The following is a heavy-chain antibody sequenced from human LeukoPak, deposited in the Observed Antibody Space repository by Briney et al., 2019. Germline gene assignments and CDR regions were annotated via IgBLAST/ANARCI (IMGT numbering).Heavy chain of an antibody. CDR1: RFPFSNYA. V-gene: IGHV3-23*01. CDR3: AKSGAPGIAAAGPDY. D-gene: IGHD6-13*01. CDR2: ISGGGVST. Sequence: GGSLRLSCAASRFPFSNYAMNWVRQAPGKGLEWVSAISGGGVSTYYADSVKGRFTISRDNSKNTLYLQMNSLRAEDTAVYYCAKSGAPGIAAAGPDYWGQGTLVTVSS. J-gene: IGHJ4*02.